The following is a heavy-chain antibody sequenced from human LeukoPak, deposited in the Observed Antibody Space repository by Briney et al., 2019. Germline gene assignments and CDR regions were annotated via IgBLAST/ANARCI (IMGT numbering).Heavy chain of an antibody. J-gene: IGHJ4*02. Sequence: PGRSLRLSCAASGFTFDDYAMHWVRQAPGKGLEWVSGISWNSGSIGYADSVKGRFTISRDNAKSSLYLQMNSLRAEDTALYYCAKALYYYDSSGYSLDYWGQGTLVTVSS. CDR1: GFTFDDYA. CDR3: AKALYYYDSSGYSLDY. CDR2: ISWNSGSI. V-gene: IGHV3-9*01. D-gene: IGHD3-22*01.